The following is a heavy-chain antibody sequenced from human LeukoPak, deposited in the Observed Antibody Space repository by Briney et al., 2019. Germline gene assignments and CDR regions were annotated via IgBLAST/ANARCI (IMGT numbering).Heavy chain of an antibody. V-gene: IGHV3-74*01. Sequence: QPGGSLRLSCAASGFTFSGSWMHWVRQAPGKGLVWVSRINTDGSFTSYADSVKGRFTISRDNAKNTLYLQMNSLRAEDTAVYYCARGRAGDYGDYWGQGTLVTVSS. J-gene: IGHJ4*02. CDR1: GFTFSGSW. CDR2: INTDGSFT. CDR3: ARGRAGDYGDY.